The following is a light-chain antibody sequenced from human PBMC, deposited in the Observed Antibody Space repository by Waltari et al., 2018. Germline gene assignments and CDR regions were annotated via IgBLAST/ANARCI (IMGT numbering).Light chain of an antibody. CDR3: SSYTGSSSYV. J-gene: IGLJ1*01. V-gene: IGLV2-8*01. CDR2: EVS. Sequence: QSALTQPPSASGSPGPSVTISCTGTSNDVGAYNYVSWYQQHPGKAPKLMIYEVSKRPSGVPDRFSGSKSGNTASLTVSGLQAEDEADYYCSSYTGSSSYVFGTGTKVAVL. CDR1: SNDVGAYNY.